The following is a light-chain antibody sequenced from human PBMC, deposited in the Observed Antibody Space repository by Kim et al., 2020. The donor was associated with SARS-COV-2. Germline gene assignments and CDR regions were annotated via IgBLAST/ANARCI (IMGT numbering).Light chain of an antibody. V-gene: IGKV3-20*01. J-gene: IGKJ1*01. CDR2: GAS. CDR3: QQYGAAPWT. Sequence: SPGERGTLSCRASQSVSNNYFAWYQQKPGKPPRLLIYGASTRATGTPDRFTGSGSGTDFTLTISGLEPEDIALYPCQQYGAAPWTFGQGTKVEIK. CDR1: QSVSNNY.